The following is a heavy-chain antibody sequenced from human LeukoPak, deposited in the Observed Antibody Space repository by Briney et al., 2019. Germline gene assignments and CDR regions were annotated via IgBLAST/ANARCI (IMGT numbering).Heavy chain of an antibody. Sequence: GASVKVSCKASGYTFTSYGISWVRQAPGQGLDWMGWISAYNGNKNYTQNLQGRVTMTTDTSTSTAYMELRSLRSDDTAVYYCARAPGLYCSGGSCYYYFDYWGQGTLVTVSS. CDR2: ISAYNGNK. V-gene: IGHV1-18*01. J-gene: IGHJ4*02. D-gene: IGHD2-15*01. CDR3: ARAPGLYCSGGSCYYYFDY. CDR1: GYTFTSYG.